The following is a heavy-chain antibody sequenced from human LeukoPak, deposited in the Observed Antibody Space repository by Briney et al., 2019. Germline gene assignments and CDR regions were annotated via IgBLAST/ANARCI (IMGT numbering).Heavy chain of an antibody. CDR2: IYYSGST. CDR3: ARQRLRLRLDAFDY. D-gene: IGHD5-12*01. J-gene: IGHJ4*02. CDR1: GGSIGSSSYY. Sequence: SETLSLTCTVSGGSIGSSSYYWGWIRQPPGKGLNWIGSIYYSGSTYYNPSLKSRVTISVDTSRDQFSLKLSSVTAADTAVYYCARQRLRLRLDAFDYWGQGTLVTVSS. V-gene: IGHV4-39*07.